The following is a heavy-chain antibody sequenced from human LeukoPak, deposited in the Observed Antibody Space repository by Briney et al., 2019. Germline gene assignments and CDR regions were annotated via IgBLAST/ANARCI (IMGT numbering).Heavy chain of an antibody. Sequence: PGGSLRLSCAASGFTFSSYAMHWVRQAPGKGLEYVSAISSNGGSTYYANSVKGRFTISRDNSKNTLYLQMNSLRAEDTAVYYCARGSAAVTIPIPRVYAFDIWGQGTMVTVSS. J-gene: IGHJ3*02. CDR3: ARGSAAVTIPIPRVYAFDI. D-gene: IGHD4-17*01. V-gene: IGHV3-64*01. CDR1: GFTFSSYA. CDR2: ISSNGGST.